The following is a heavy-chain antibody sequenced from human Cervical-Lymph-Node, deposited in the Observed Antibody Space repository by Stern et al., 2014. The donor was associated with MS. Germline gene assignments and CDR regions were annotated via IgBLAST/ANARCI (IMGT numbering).Heavy chain of an antibody. CDR3: VRYIRNGQYYFDY. Sequence: EVHLVESGGGLVQPGGSLRLSCAASGFTFSNYYMGWVRQAPGKELEWVANINQDGSLKYYVDSVKGRFTISRDNAKNSLYLQMNSLRAEDTAVYYCVRYIRNGQYYFDYWGLGTLVTVSS. CDR2: INQDGSLK. D-gene: IGHD2-8*01. J-gene: IGHJ4*02. CDR1: GFTFSNYY. V-gene: IGHV3-7*01.